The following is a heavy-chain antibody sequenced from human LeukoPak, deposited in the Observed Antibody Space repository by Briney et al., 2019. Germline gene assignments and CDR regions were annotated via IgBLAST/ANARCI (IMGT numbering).Heavy chain of an antibody. Sequence: GESLKISXQGSGYRFIGYWIGWVRQVPGKGREWLGIIYPGDSDTNYRPSLQGQVTISVDKSINTAYLQWSGLKASDTAIYYCARSEMSTFFDFWGQGTLVTVSS. CDR1: GYRFIGYW. CDR3: ARSEMSTFFDF. CDR2: IYPGDSDT. V-gene: IGHV5-51*01. D-gene: IGHD5-24*01. J-gene: IGHJ5*01.